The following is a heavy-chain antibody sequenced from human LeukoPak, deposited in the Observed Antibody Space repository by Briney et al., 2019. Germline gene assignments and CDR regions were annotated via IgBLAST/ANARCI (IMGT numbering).Heavy chain of an antibody. D-gene: IGHD2-2*01. CDR2: ISYDGSNK. CDR1: GFTFSSYA. Sequence: GGSLRLSCAASGFTFSSYAMHWVRQAPGKGLEWVSVISYDGSNKYYADSVKGRFTISRDNSKNTLYLQMNSLRAEDAAVYYCARDVFGVEYHVFDPWGQGTLVTVSS. J-gene: IGHJ5*02. V-gene: IGHV3-30-3*01. CDR3: ARDVFGVEYHVFDP.